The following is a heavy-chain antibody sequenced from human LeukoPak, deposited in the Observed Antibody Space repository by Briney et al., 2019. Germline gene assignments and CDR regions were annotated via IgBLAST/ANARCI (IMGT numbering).Heavy chain of an antibody. D-gene: IGHD3-22*01. V-gene: IGHV3-30*04. CDR3: ARDRRDSSIYDY. CDR2: ISYDGSNK. Sequence: GGSLRLSCAASGFTFSSYAMHWVRQAPGKGLEWVAVISYDGSNKYYADSVKGRFTISRDNSKNTLYLQMNSLRAEDTAVYYCARDRRDSSIYDYWGQGTLVTVSS. J-gene: IGHJ4*02. CDR1: GFTFSSYA.